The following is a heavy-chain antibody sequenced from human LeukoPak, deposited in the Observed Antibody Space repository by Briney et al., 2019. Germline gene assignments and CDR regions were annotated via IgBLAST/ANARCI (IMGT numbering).Heavy chain of an antibody. Sequence: PGGSRDLSCSASGFTFSTYSMNWVRQAPGKGLEWASSISSSSVYIYYADSVKGRFTISRDNAKHSLYLQMNSLRADDTAVYYCARCSGGSYYHSDDYWGKGTLVPVSS. D-gene: IGHD2-15*01. J-gene: IGHJ4*02. CDR3: ARCSGGSYYHSDDY. V-gene: IGHV3-21*01. CDR1: GFTFSTYS. CDR2: ISSSSVYI.